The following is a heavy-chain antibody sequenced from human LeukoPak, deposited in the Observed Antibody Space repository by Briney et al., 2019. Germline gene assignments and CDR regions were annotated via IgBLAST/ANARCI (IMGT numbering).Heavy chain of an antibody. CDR1: GGSISSSTYY. CDR2: IYYSGNT. D-gene: IGHD3-9*01. CDR3: ARVRKVLRYFDWPDAFDI. Sequence: SETLSLTCTVSGGSISSSTYYWGWIRQPPGKGLEWIGSIYYSGNTNYNPSLKSRVTISVDTSKNQFSLKLSSVTAADTAVYYCARVRKVLRYFDWPDAFDIWGQGTMVTVSS. J-gene: IGHJ3*02. V-gene: IGHV4-39*07.